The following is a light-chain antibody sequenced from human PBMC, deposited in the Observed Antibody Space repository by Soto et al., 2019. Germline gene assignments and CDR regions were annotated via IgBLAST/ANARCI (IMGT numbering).Light chain of an antibody. Sequence: DIQMTHSPSTLSASVGDRVTITCRASQSISSWLAWYQQKPGKAPKLLIYDASSLQSGVPSRFSGSGSGTDFTLTISCLQSEDFATYYCQQYYSYPPTFGQGTKVDI. CDR2: DAS. J-gene: IGKJ1*01. V-gene: IGKV1-5*01. CDR3: QQYYSYPPT. CDR1: QSISSW.